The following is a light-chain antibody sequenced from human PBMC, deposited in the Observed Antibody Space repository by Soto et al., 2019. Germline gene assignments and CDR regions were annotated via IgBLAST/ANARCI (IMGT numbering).Light chain of an antibody. CDR1: QSVSSN. CDR2: DAS. J-gene: IGKJ4*01. CDR3: HQYDDWPPVT. Sequence: EIMMNHSPATLFASPGERATLSCRASQSVSSNLAWYQQKPGQAPRLLIYDASTRATGIPARFSGFGSGTEFTLTISSLQAEDFAGYYYHQYDDWPPVTFGGGTKVDI. V-gene: IGKV3-15*01.